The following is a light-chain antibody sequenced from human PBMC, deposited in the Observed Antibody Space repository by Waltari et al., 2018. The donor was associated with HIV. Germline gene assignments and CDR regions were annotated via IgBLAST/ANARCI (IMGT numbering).Light chain of an antibody. CDR1: HSVRSN. J-gene: IGKJ2*01. CDR2: GAS. Sequence: EIVMTQSPATLSVSPGESATLSCRASHSVRSNLAWYQQKPGQPPRLLIYGASTRATGIPARFSGSGSGTEFTLTINNLQSEDFAVYYCQQYNNWPLYTFGQGTKLEIK. V-gene: IGKV3-15*01. CDR3: QQYNNWPLYT.